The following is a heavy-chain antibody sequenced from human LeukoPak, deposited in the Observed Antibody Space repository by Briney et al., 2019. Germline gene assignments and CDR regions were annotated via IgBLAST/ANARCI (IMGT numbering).Heavy chain of an antibody. CDR1: GFTLSSYS. CDR3: ARSEHSSSSFDY. D-gene: IGHD6-6*01. J-gene: IGHJ4*02. CDR2: ISSSSTHI. V-gene: IGHV3-21*01. Sequence: WGSLRLSCAASGFTLSSYSMNWVRQAPGKGLEWVSYISSSSTHIYYADSVKGRFTISRDNARNSLYLQMNSLRAEDTAIYYCARSEHSSSSFDYWGQGTLVTVSS.